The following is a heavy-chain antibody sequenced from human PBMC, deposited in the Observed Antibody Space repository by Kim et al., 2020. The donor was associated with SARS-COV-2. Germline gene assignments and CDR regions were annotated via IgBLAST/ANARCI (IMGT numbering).Heavy chain of an antibody. V-gene: IGHV4-39*01. J-gene: IGHJ4*02. CDR1: GGSISSRTYY. CDR2: IYYSGST. D-gene: IGHD3-22*01. Sequence: SETLSLTCTVSGGSISSRTYYWGWIRQPPGKGLEWIGTIYYSGSTYYNPSLKSRVTISVDTSKNQFSLKLSSVTAADTAVYYCARIYYYDSSALYWGQGTLVTVSS. CDR3: ARIYYYDSSALY.